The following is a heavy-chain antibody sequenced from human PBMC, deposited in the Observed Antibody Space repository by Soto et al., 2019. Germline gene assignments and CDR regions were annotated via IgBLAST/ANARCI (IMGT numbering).Heavy chain of an antibody. D-gene: IGHD2-15*01. CDR1: GGTFSKYA. CDR3: VRGRYCSGTTCKPYYHGMDV. CDR2: IIPVSGTA. V-gene: IGHV1-69*13. J-gene: IGHJ6*02. Sequence: SVKVSCKASGGTFSKYAISWLRQAAGQGLEWMGGIIPVSGTAIYAQKFQGRVTITADEATSTTYMELSSLRSEDTAVFFCVRGRYCSGTTCKPYYHGMDVWGQ.